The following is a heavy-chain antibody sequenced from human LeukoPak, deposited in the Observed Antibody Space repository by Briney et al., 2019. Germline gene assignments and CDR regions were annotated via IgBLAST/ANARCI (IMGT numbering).Heavy chain of an antibody. CDR1: GGSISSYY. V-gene: IGHV4-4*07. J-gene: IGHJ4*02. CDR2: IYTSGST. D-gene: IGHD5-18*01. Sequence: SGTLSLTCTVSGGSISSYYWSWIRQPAGKGLEWIGRIYTSGSTNYNPSLKSRVTMSVDTSKNQFSLKLSSVTAADTAVYYCARGVGLQLWLHYFDYWGQGTLVTVSS. CDR3: ARGVGLQLWLHYFDY.